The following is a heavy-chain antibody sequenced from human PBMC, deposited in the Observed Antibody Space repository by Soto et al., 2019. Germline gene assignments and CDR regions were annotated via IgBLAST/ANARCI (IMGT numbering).Heavy chain of an antibody. J-gene: IGHJ6*02. CDR1: GYSISSGYY. Sequence: SETLSLTCAVSGYSISSGYYWGWIRQPPGKGLEWIGSIYHSGSTYYNPSLKSRVTISVDTSKNQFSLKLSSVTAADTAVYYCARDPSGYCSGGSCRRLNYYYGMDVWVHGTTVTVSS. CDR3: ARDPSGYCSGGSCRRLNYYYGMDV. V-gene: IGHV4-38-2*02. D-gene: IGHD2-15*01. CDR2: IYHSGST.